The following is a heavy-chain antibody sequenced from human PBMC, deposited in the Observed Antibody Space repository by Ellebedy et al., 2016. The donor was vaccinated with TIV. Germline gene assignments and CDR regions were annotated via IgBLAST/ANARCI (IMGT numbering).Heavy chain of an antibody. Sequence: ASVTVSCKASVFTFSHYPIHWVRQAPGQSLEWMGWINACNGNTMSSDNYRGRITMTRDTSVSTIYMDLNSLTSEDTAVYYCARGGDLIDFWGQGTLVTVSS. CDR2: INACNGNT. J-gene: IGHJ4*02. V-gene: IGHV1-3*01. CDR3: ARGGDLIDF. CDR1: VFTFSHYP. D-gene: IGHD3-16*01.